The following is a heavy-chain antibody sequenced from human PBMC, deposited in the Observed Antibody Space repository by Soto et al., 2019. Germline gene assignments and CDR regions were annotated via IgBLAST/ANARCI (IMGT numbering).Heavy chain of an antibody. J-gene: IGHJ6*02. Sequence: EVQLVESGGGLVQPGRSLRLSCAASGFTFDDYAMHWVRQAPGKGLEWVSGISWKSGTIGYADSVKGRFTISRDNAKNTVYPQMNSLRAEHTALHYCAKDAPAGYCSRGSCYYYGMHVWGQGTTVTVSS. D-gene: IGHD2-15*01. CDR2: ISWKSGTI. CDR1: GFTFDDYA. CDR3: AKDAPAGYCSRGSCYYYGMHV. V-gene: IGHV3-9*01.